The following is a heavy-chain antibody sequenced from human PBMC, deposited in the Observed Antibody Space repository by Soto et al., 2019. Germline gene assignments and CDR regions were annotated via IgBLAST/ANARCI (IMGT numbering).Heavy chain of an antibody. CDR1: EFSFSSYA. CDR2: ISFDGNII. D-gene: IGHD3-9*01. J-gene: IGHJ4*02. V-gene: IGHV3-30-3*01. CDR3: ARTFDTITYYFDY. Sequence: QVHLVESGGGVGQPGGSLRLSCAASEFSFSSYAMHWIRQAPGKGLEWVAVISFDGNIIQYADSVKGRFIISRDNSKNTLYLQMHSLSGEDTAVYYCARTFDTITYYFDYWGQGTLVTVSS.